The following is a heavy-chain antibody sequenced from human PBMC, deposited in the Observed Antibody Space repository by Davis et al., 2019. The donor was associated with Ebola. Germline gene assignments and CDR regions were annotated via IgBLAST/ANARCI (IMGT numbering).Heavy chain of an antibody. J-gene: IGHJ4*02. CDR2: IRSKANSYAT. CDR3: AKRGTIFGARDGIDY. Sequence: GESLKISCAASGFTFSGSAMHRVRQASGKGLEWVGRIRSKANSYATAYAASVKGRFTISRDDSKNTAYLQMNSLKTEDTAVYYCAKRGTIFGARDGIDYWGQGTLVTVSS. D-gene: IGHD3-3*01. CDR1: GFTFSGSA. V-gene: IGHV3-73*01.